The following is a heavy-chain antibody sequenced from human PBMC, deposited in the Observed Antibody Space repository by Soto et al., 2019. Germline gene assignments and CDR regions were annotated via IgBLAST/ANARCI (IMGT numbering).Heavy chain of an antibody. CDR3: AMVYGDRPEYFKH. V-gene: IGHV1-18*04. CDR1: GYTFTSYG. Sequence: QVQLVQSGPDLKRPGASMKVSCKASGYTFTSYGISWVRQAPGQGLEWMAWISPLKGRTQYSQKAQGRVTLSTDTSSKTAYMEMPTLRVDDTAVYYCAMVYGDRPEYFKHWGQGTLVTVS. CDR2: ISPLKGRT. D-gene: IGHD4-17*01. J-gene: IGHJ1*01.